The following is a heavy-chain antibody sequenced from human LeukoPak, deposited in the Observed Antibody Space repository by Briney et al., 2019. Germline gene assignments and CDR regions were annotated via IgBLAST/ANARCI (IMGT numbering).Heavy chain of an antibody. CDR3: ARPVSGSRGWYFNY. D-gene: IGHD6-19*01. CDR2: ISHSGST. V-gene: IGHV4-34*01. J-gene: IGHJ4*02. CDR1: GGSFSGYY. Sequence: SETLSLTCAVYGGSFSGYYWSWIRQPPGKGLEWIGEISHSGSTNYNPSLKSRVTISVDTSRNQFSLKLSSVTAADTAVYYCARPVSGSRGWYFNYWGQGTLVTVSS.